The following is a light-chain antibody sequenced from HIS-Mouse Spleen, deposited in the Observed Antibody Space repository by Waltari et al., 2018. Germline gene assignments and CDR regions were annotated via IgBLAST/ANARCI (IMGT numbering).Light chain of an antibody. CDR1: TSDVGGKNY. V-gene: IGLV2-14*03. Sequence: QSALTQPASVSGSPGQSLTISCTGTTSDVGGKNYISWYQQHPGKAPKLMIYDVSNRPSGVSNRFSGSKSGNTASLTISGLQAEDEADYYCSSYTSSSTLVVFGGGTKLTVL. J-gene: IGLJ2*01. CDR2: DVS. CDR3: SSYTSSSTLVV.